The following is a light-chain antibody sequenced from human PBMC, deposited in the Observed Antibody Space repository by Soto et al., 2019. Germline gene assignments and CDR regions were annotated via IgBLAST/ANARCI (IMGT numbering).Light chain of an antibody. CDR1: QSVSSNY. Sequence: ESVLTQSPGTLSLSPGERATLSCRASQSVSSNYLAWYQQKPGQAPRLLIYGASNRATGIPDRFSGSGSGTDFTLTISRLEPEDFAVYYCQQYGSSPLFGPGTKVDI. J-gene: IGKJ3*01. CDR3: QQYGSSPL. V-gene: IGKV3-20*01. CDR2: GAS.